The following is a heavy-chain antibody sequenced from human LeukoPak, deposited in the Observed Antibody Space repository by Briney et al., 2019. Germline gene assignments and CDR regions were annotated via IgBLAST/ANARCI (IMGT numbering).Heavy chain of an antibody. CDR1: GYTFTSYD. V-gene: IGHV1-8*01. CDR3: ARPIPAAKYSGSYFIRYYFDY. D-gene: IGHD1-26*01. J-gene: IGHJ4*02. Sequence: ASVKVSCKASGYTFTSYDINWVRQATGQGLEWMGWMNPNSGNTGYAQKFQGRVTMTRNTSISTAYMELSSLRSEDTAVYYCARPIPAAKYSGSYFIRYYFDYWGQGTLVTVSS. CDR2: MNPNSGNT.